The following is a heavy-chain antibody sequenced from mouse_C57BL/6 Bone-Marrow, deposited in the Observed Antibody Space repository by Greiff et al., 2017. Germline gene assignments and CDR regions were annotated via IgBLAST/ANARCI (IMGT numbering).Heavy chain of an antibody. D-gene: IGHD2-5*01. CDR2: INPSSGYT. J-gene: IGHJ3*01. CDR3: ANSYYSNYRFAY. CDR1: GYTFTSYW. Sequence: VQLQQSGAELAKPGASVKLSCKASGYTFTSYWLHWVKQRPGQGLEWIGYINPSSGYTKYNQKFKDKATLTADKPSSTAYMQLSSLTYEDSAVYDCANSYYSNYRFAYWGQGTLVTVSA. V-gene: IGHV1-7*01.